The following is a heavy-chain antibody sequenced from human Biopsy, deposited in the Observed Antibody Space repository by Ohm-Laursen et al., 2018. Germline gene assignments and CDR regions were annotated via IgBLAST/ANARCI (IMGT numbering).Heavy chain of an antibody. V-gene: IGHV4-39*07. CDR3: ARDSRGGHLNTTLITGKNLDS. CDR2: IFYTGII. D-gene: IGHD3-16*01. J-gene: IGHJ4*02. CDR1: GGSVSSNTDY. Sequence: TLSLTCTVSGGSVSSNTDYWAWLRQPPGKGLEWIGSIFYTGIIFYNPSLKSRVSISVDTSKNQFSLKLNSVTAADTAVYFCARDSRGGHLNTTLITGKNLDSWGQGILVTVSS.